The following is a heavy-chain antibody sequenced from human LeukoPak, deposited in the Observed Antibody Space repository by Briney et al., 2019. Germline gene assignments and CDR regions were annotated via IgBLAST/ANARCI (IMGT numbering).Heavy chain of an antibody. Sequence: AGGSLRLSCAASGFILSSNYMTGVRQAPGKGLEWGSVIYSADHTYYADSVNGRFTICRDNSKNTLYFQMNRLTDEDTAVYYCARGVGERYFDYWGQGTLVTVSS. V-gene: IGHV3-66*01. J-gene: IGHJ4*02. CDR2: IYSADHT. CDR1: GFILSSNY. CDR3: ARGVGERYFDY. D-gene: IGHD3-10*01.